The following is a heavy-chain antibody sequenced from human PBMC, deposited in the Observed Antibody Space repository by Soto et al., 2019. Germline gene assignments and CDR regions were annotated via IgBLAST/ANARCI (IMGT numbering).Heavy chain of an antibody. Sequence: QVQLVQSGTDVRKPGASVKVSCKASGFTDYYIHWVRQAPGQGLEWMGWVNPSSGGTNYAQKFQGRGAMTRDTFISTAYMELSSLQSDDTAVYYCAREGSADYGSYGMDVWGQGTTVTVSS. J-gene: IGHJ6*02. CDR3: AREGSADYGSYGMDV. D-gene: IGHD4-17*01. CDR2: VNPSSGGT. CDR1: GFTDYY. V-gene: IGHV1-2*02.